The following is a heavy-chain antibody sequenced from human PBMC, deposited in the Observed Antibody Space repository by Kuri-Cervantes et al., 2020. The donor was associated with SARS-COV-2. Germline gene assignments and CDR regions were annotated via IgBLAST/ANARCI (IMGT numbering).Heavy chain of an antibody. J-gene: IGHJ6*03. Sequence: GESLKISCAASGFTFSSYGMHWVRQAPGKGLEWVAFIRYDGSNKYYADSVKGRFTISRDNSKNTLYLQVNSLRAEDTAVYYCAKAGENYYYYYMDVWGKGTTVTVSS. D-gene: IGHD3-16*01. CDR1: GFTFSSYG. V-gene: IGHV3-30*02. CDR3: AKAGENYYYYYMDV. CDR2: IRYDGSNK.